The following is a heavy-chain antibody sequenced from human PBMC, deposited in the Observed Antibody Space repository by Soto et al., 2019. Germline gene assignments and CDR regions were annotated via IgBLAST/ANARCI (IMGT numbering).Heavy chain of an antibody. Sequence: SETLSLTCTVSGGSVSSGSYYWSWIRQPPGKGLEWIGYIYYSGSTNYNPSLKSRVTISVDTSKNQFSLKLSSVTAADTAVYYCASYKRTARNWCDPWGQGPLVTVSS. CDR1: GGSVSSGSYY. V-gene: IGHV4-61*01. CDR2: IYYSGST. CDR3: ASYKRTARNWCDP. J-gene: IGHJ5*02. D-gene: IGHD5-18*01.